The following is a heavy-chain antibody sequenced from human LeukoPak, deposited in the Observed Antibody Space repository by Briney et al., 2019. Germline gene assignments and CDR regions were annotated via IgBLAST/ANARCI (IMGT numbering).Heavy chain of an antibody. CDR2: IYTSGST. CDR3: ARGLFGDFWSGYLLDY. CDR1: GGSISSYY. Sequence: SETLSLTCTVSGGSISSYYWSWIRQPAGKGLEWIGRIYTSGSTNYNPSLKSRVTISVDTSKNQFSLKLSSVTAADTAVYYCARGLFGDFWSGYLLDYWDQGTLVTVSS. J-gene: IGHJ4*02. V-gene: IGHV4-4*07. D-gene: IGHD3-3*01.